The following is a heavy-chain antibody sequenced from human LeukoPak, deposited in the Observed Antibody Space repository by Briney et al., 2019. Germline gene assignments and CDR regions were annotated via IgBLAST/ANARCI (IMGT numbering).Heavy chain of an antibody. D-gene: IGHD3-22*01. J-gene: IGHJ3*02. Sequence: GGSLTLSCAASGLPFDDYAMLWVRQAPGKGLEWVSGISWNSGSIGYADSVKGRFTISRDNAKNSLYLQMNSLRAEDTALYYCAKDTMNWGAFDIWGQGTMVTVSS. V-gene: IGHV3-9*01. CDR1: GLPFDDYA. CDR3: AKDTMNWGAFDI. CDR2: ISWNSGSI.